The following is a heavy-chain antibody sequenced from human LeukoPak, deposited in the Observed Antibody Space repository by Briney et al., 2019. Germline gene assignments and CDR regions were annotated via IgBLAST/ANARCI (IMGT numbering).Heavy chain of an antibody. Sequence: PSETLSLTCSVSGASINSHYWTWIRQPAGEGLEWIGRIYISGSTNYSPSLESRVTMSLDTSKNHFSLKLTSVTAADTAVYYCASDDYGDLVNAFDIWGQGTMVTVSS. CDR2: IYISGST. CDR3: ASDDYGDLVNAFDI. J-gene: IGHJ3*02. V-gene: IGHV4-4*07. D-gene: IGHD4-17*01. CDR1: GASINSHY.